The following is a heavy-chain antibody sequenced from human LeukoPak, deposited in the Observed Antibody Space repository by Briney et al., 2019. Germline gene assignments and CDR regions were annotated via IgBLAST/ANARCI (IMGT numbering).Heavy chain of an antibody. D-gene: IGHD3-22*01. Sequence: AWVKVSCKASGGTFSSYAISWVRQAPGQGLEWMGGIIPIFGTANYAQKFQGRVTITTDESTSTAYMELSSLRSEDTAVYYCARVLGGYDSSGYYLADYWYFDLWGRGTLVTVSS. J-gene: IGHJ2*01. CDR3: ARVLGGYDSSGYYLADYWYFDL. V-gene: IGHV1-69*05. CDR1: GGTFSSYA. CDR2: IIPIFGTA.